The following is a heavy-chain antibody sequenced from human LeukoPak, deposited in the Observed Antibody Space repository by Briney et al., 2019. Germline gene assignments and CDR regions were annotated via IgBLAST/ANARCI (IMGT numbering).Heavy chain of an antibody. V-gene: IGHV3-21*01. CDR2: ISSSSSYI. D-gene: IGHD5-12*01. J-gene: IGHJ6*03. Sequence: GGSLRLSCAASGFTFSSYSMNWVRQAPGKGLEWVSSISSSSSYIYYADSVKGRFTISRDNAKNSLYLQMNSLRAEDTAVYYCARDLYSGYERDYYYYMDVWGKGTTVTVSS. CDR1: GFTFSSYS. CDR3: ARDLYSGYERDYYYYMDV.